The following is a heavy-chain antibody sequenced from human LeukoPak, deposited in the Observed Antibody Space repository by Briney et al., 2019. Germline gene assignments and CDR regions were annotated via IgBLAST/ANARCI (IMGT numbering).Heavy chain of an antibody. CDR3: AKARYSSSWAFDY. Sequence: GGSLRLSCAASGFTFSSYAMGWVRQAPGKGLEWVSAISGSGGSTYYADSVKGRFTISRDNSKNTLYLQMNSLRAEDTAVYYCAKARYSSSWAFDYWGQGTLVTVSS. CDR2: ISGSGGST. V-gene: IGHV3-23*01. CDR1: GFTFSSYA. J-gene: IGHJ4*02. D-gene: IGHD6-13*01.